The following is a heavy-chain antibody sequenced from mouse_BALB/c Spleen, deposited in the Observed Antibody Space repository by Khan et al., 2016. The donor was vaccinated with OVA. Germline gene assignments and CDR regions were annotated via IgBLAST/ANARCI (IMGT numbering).Heavy chain of an antibody. Sequence: QIQLVQSGPELKKPGETVKISCKASGYTFTDYSMQWVKQAPGKGLKWVGWINTETGEPTYADDFKGRFAFSLETSASTAYLQINNLNNEDTATYVWTRNDYDRGELYAMDYWSQGTSVTVSS. V-gene: IGHV9-2-1*01. J-gene: IGHJ4*01. CDR1: GYTFTDYS. CDR3: TRNDYDRGELYAMDY. D-gene: IGHD2-4*01. CDR2: INTETGEP.